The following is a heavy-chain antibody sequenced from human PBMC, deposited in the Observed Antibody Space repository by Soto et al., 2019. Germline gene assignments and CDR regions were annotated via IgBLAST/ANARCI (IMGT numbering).Heavy chain of an antibody. J-gene: IGHJ4*02. D-gene: IGHD6-6*01. CDR1: GYSFSNYF. CDR2: LSISGGNA. V-gene: IGHV1-46*01. CDR3: ARATYSSSSFRFDY. Sequence: QVPLVQSGAEVKRPGASVKISCKASGYSFSNYFIHWVRQAPGHGLERMGILSISGGNANYAQKVQGRVALFRDTSTNTVFMDLSSLRSEDTAVYYCARATYSSSSFRFDYWGQGTLVTVSS.